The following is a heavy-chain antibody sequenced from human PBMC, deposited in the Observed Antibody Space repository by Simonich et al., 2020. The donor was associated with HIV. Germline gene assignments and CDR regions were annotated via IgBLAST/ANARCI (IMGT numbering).Heavy chain of an antibody. V-gene: IGHV3-21*01. CDR3: ARDGRKGSSTSCSDY. D-gene: IGHD2-2*01. Sequence: EVQLVESGGGLVKPGGSLRLSCAASGFTFSSYSMNWVRQAPGKVLEWVSSISSSSSYIYYADSVKGRCTISRDNAKNSLYLQMNSLRAEDTAVYYCARDGRKGSSTSCSDYWGQGTLVTVSS. CDR1: GFTFSSYS. CDR2: ISSSSSYI. J-gene: IGHJ4*02.